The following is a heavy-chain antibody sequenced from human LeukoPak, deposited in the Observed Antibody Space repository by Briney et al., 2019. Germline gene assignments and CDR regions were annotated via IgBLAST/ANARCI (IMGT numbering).Heavy chain of an antibody. CDR3: ARLLYYYGSGSYYKRFDP. D-gene: IGHD3-10*01. CDR2: INHSGGT. CDR1: GGSFSGYY. J-gene: IGHJ5*02. Sequence: SETLSLTCAVYGGSFSGYYWSWIRQPPGKGLEWIGEINHSGGTNYNPSLKSRVTISVDTSKNQFSLKLSSVTAADTAVYYCARLLYYYGSGSYYKRFDPWGQGTLVTVSS. V-gene: IGHV4-34*01.